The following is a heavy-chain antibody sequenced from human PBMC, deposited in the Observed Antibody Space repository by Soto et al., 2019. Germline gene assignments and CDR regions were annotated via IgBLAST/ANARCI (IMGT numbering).Heavy chain of an antibody. D-gene: IGHD2-15*01. V-gene: IGHV4-34*01. J-gene: IGHJ6*02. CDR2: INHSGST. Sequence: SETLSLTCAVYGGSFSGYYWSWIRQPPGKGLEWIGEINHSGSTNYNPSLKSRVTISVDTSKNQFSLKLSSVTAADTAVYYCERRRRGVVVVAGYYYYYYGMDVWGQGTTVTVSS. CDR3: ERRRRGVVVVAGYYYYYYGMDV. CDR1: GGSFSGYY.